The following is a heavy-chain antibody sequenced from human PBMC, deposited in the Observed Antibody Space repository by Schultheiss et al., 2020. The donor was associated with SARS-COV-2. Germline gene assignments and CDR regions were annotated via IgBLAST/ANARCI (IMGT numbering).Heavy chain of an antibody. V-gene: IGHV4-31*03. CDR3: ARDRGACSSTSCYLADYYYYYGMDV. CDR2: IYYSGST. D-gene: IGHD2-2*01. CDR1: GGSISSGGYY. Sequence: SETLSLTCTVSGGSISSGGYYWSWIRQHPGKGLEWIGYIYYSGSTYYNPSLKSRVTISVDTSKNQFSLKLSSVTAAYTAVYYCARDRGACSSTSCYLADYYYYYGMDVWGQGTTVTVSS. J-gene: IGHJ6*02.